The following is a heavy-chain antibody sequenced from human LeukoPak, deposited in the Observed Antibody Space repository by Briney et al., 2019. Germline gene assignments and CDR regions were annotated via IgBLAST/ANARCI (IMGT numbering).Heavy chain of an antibody. CDR3: ARESGYDIWFDP. CDR2: ISAYNGNT. CDR1: GYTFTSYG. Sequence: ASVKVSCKASGYTFTSYGISWVRQAPGQGLEWMGWISAYNGNTNYAQKLQGKVTMTTDTSTSTTYMELRSLRSDDTAVYYCARESGYDIWFDPWGQGTLVTVSS. D-gene: IGHD5-12*01. J-gene: IGHJ5*02. V-gene: IGHV1-18*01.